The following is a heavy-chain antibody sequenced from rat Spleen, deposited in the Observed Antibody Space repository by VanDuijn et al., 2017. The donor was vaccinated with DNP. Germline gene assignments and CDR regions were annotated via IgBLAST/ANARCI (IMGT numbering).Heavy chain of an antibody. Sequence: EVQLVESGGGLVQPGRSLKLSCAASGFTFSHYYMAWVRQVPTKGLELVAYITYDGGRSFYGDSVKGRFTISRDNAKNTLSLQMNSLRSEDMATYYCARPMDYYSGGFAYWGPGTMVTVSS. V-gene: IGHV5-22*01. J-gene: IGHJ1*01. CDR2: ITYDGGRS. CDR1: GFTFSHYY. CDR3: ARPMDYYSGGFAY. D-gene: IGHD1-1*01.